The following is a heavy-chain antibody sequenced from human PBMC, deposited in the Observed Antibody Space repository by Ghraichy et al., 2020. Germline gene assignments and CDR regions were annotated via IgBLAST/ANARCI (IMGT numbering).Heavy chain of an antibody. V-gene: IGHV4-39*01. D-gene: IGHD4-23*01. CDR1: GGSISSSSYY. CDR3: AIAGYGGNSEHFQH. J-gene: IGHJ1*01. Sequence: SETLSLTCTVSGGSISSSSYYWGWIRQPPGKGLEWIGSIYYSGSTYYNPSLKSRVTISVDTSKNQFSLKLSSVTAADTAVYYCAIAGYGGNSEHFQHWGQGTLVTVSS. CDR2: IYYSGST.